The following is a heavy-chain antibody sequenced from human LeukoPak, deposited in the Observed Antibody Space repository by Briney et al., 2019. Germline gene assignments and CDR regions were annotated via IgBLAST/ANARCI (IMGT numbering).Heavy chain of an antibody. CDR3: ARDQKLRFLEWLPAPFHA. J-gene: IGHJ5*02. Sequence: ASVKVSCKASGYTFTGYYMHWVRQAPGQGLEWMGWINPNSGGTNYAQKFQGRVTMTRGTSIRTAYMELSRLRSDDTAVYYCARDQKLRFLEWLPAPFHAWGQGTLVTVSS. V-gene: IGHV1-2*02. CDR1: GYTFTGYY. CDR2: INPNSGGT. D-gene: IGHD3-3*01.